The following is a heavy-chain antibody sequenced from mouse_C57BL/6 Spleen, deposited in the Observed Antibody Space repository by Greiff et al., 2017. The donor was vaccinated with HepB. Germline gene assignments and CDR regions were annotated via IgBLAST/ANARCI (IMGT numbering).Heavy chain of an antibody. Sequence: VQLQQPGAELVKPGASVKLSCKASGYTFTSYWMHWVKQRPGQGLEWIGMIHPNSGSTNYNEKFKSKATLTVDKSSSTAYMQLSSLTSEDSAVYYCARGRGLRAPFDYWGQGTTLTVSS. V-gene: IGHV1-64*01. CDR3: ARGRGLRAPFDY. D-gene: IGHD2-4*01. CDR1: GYTFTSYW. J-gene: IGHJ2*01. CDR2: IHPNSGST.